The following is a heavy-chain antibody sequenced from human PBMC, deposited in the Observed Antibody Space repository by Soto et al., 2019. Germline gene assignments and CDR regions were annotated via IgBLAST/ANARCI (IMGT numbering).Heavy chain of an antibody. Sequence: QVQLQESGPGLVKPSETLSLTCTVSGGFINTYYWSWIRQPPGKAPEWIGYIYYSGSTNYNPSLMSRVTISVDTSKSHFSLKLSSVTAADTAVYYCARGRHWLDYWGQGTLVTVSS. D-gene: IGHD6-19*01. V-gene: IGHV4-59*01. CDR3: ARGRHWLDY. CDR2: IYYSGST. CDR1: GGFINTYY. J-gene: IGHJ4*02.